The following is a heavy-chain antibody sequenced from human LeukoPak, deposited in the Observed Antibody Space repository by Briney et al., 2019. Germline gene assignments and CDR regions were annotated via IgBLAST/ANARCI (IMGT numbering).Heavy chain of an antibody. CDR1: GYTFTSYD. D-gene: IGHD3-22*01. CDR2: MNPNSGNT. Sequence: GASVKVSCKASGYTFTSYDINWVRQATGQGLEWMGWMNPNSGNTGYAQKFQGRVTMTRNTSISTAYMELSSLRSEDTVVYYCARGGYYYDSSDYWGQGTLVTVSS. V-gene: IGHV1-8*01. CDR3: ARGGYYYDSSDY. J-gene: IGHJ4*02.